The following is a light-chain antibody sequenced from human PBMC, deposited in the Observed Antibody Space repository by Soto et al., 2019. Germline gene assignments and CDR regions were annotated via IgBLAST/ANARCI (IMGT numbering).Light chain of an antibody. J-gene: IGLJ3*02. CDR1: SSDVGSYNR. CDR2: QVS. Sequence: QSALTQPPSVSWSPGQSVTISCTGTSSDVGSYNRVSWYQQPPGTAPKLMICQVSNRPSGVPDRFSGSKSGNTASLTISGLQAEDEADYYCSSYTSSGTWVFGGGTKLTVL. V-gene: IGLV2-18*02. CDR3: SSYTSSGTWV.